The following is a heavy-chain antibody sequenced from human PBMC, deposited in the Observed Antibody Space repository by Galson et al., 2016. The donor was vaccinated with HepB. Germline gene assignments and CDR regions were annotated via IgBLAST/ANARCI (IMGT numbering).Heavy chain of an antibody. CDR2: IYSSGSP. Sequence: SETLSLTCTVYGGSISNYYWSWIRQPPGRGLEWIGFIYSSGSPSYNPSLQSRVTISLDTSKKQFSLSLGSVTGADTAVYYCARDHSAAFDIRGPGTMVTVSS. J-gene: IGHJ3*02. CDR1: GGSISNYY. V-gene: IGHV4-59*01. D-gene: IGHD2-21*01. CDR3: ARDHSAAFDI.